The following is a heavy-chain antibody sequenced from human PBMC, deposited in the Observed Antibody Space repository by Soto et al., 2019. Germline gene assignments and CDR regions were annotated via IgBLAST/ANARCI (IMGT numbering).Heavy chain of an antibody. Sequence: PGGSLRLSCAASGFTFSSYAMSWVRQAPGKGLEWVSAISGSGGSTYYADSVKGRFTISRDNSKNTLYLQMNSLRAEDTAVYYCAKKPNDYVWGSYRQPFDYWGQGTLVTVSS. CDR1: GFTFSSYA. D-gene: IGHD3-16*02. CDR2: ISGSGGST. CDR3: AKKPNDYVWGSYRQPFDY. J-gene: IGHJ4*02. V-gene: IGHV3-23*01.